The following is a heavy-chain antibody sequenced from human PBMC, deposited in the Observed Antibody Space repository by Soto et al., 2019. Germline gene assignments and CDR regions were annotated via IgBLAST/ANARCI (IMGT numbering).Heavy chain of an antibody. CDR1: GGTFSSYA. D-gene: IGHD5-18*01. CDR3: ARYGYSYSARFFDY. Sequence: SVKVSCKASGGTFSSYAISWVRQAPGQGLEWMGGIIPIFGTANYAQKFQGRVTITADKSTSTAYMELSSMTAADTAVYFCARYGYSYSARFFDYWGQGTRVTVSS. CDR2: IIPIFGTA. V-gene: IGHV1-69*06. J-gene: IGHJ4*02.